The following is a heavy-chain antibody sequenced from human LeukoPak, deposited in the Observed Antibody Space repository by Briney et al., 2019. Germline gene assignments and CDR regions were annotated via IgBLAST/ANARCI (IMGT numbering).Heavy chain of an antibody. D-gene: IGHD6-19*01. CDR1: GFSLSSYY. CDR3: ARGGSSGWGFFDY. CDR2: IYSSGST. Sequence: AETLSLPCTVSGFSLSSYYWSWIRQPPGKGLEWIGYIYSSGSTNYNPSLNSQVTISVDTSKNQFSLKLNSVTAADTAVYYCARGGSSGWGFFDYWGQGTLVTVSS. V-gene: IGHV4-4*08. J-gene: IGHJ4*02.